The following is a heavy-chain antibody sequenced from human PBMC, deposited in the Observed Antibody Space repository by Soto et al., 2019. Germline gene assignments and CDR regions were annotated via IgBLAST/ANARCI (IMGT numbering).Heavy chain of an antibody. CDR3: GGGVGKRAPATYLAY. V-gene: IGHV4-59*01. Sequence: SETLSLTCTVSGGSISSYYWSWIRQPPGKGLEWFGYIYYSGSTNYNPSLKSRVTISVDTSKNQFSLKLSSVTAADTAVYYCGGGVGKRAPATYLAYGAQEPLVTVPS. D-gene: IGHD3-10*01. CDR2: IYYSGST. J-gene: IGHJ4*02. CDR1: GGSISSYY.